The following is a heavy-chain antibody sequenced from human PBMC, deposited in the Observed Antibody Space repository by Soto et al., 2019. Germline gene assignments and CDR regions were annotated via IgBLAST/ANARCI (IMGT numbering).Heavy chain of an antibody. CDR3: ARDRTHSSSPYFDY. D-gene: IGHD6-6*01. CDR1: GVTFINYS. V-gene: IGHV3-30-3*01. CDR2: ISYDGSNK. J-gene: IGHJ4*02. Sequence: QVQLVESGGDVVQPGRSLRLSCAASGVTFINYSMHWVRQSPGKGLEWVAVISYDGSNKYYADSVKGRFTISRDNSKNTVYLQMNRLRAEYTAGYYCARDRTHSSSPYFDYWGQGTLVTVSS.